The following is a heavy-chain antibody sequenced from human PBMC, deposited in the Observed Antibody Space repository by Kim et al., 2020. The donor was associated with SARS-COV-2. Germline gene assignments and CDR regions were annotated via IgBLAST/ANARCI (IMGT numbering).Heavy chain of an antibody. J-gene: IGHJ4*02. V-gene: IGHV4-59*01. CDR2: IYYSGST. CDR3: ARMKYYFDY. CDR1: GGSISSYY. Sequence: SETLSLTCTVSGGSISSYYWSWIRQPPGKGLEWIGYIYYSGSTNYNPSLKSRVTISVDTSKNQFSLKLSSVTAADTAVYYCARMKYYFDYWGQGTLVTVSS.